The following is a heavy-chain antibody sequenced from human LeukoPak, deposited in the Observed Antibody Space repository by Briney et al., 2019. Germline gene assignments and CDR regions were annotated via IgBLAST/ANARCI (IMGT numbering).Heavy chain of an antibody. CDR2: IIPIFGTA. J-gene: IGHJ4*02. V-gene: IGHV1-69*05. Sequence: GASVKVSCKASGGTFSSYAISWVRQAPGQGLEWMGGIIPIFGTANYAQKFQGRVTITTDESTSTAYMELSSLRSENAAVYYRARASGNYYDSSGYYRTPPRFDYWGQGTLVTVSS. D-gene: IGHD3-22*01. CDR3: ARASGNYYDSSGYYRTPPRFDY. CDR1: GGTFSSYA.